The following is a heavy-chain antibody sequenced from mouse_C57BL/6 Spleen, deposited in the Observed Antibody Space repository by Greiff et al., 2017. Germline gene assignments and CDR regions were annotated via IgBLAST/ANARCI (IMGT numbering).Heavy chain of an antibody. D-gene: IGHD2-2*01. CDR3: ARETMVKGAMDY. CDR1: GYSITSGYY. J-gene: IGHJ4*01. Sequence: EVKLQESGPGLVKPSQSLSLTCSVTGYSITSGYYWNWIRQFPGNKLEWMGYISYDGSNNYNPSLKNRISITRDTSKNQFFLKLNSVTTEDTATYYCARETMVKGAMDYWGQGTSVTVSS. CDR2: ISYDGSN. V-gene: IGHV3-6*01.